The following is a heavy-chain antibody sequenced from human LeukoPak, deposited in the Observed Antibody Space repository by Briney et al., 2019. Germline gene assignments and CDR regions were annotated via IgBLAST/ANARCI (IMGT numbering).Heavy chain of an antibody. CDR1: GGSISSYY. D-gene: IGHD5-18*01. CDR3: ASYGGNTAMGDY. V-gene: IGHV4-59*01. J-gene: IGHJ4*02. CDR2: IYYSGGT. Sequence: PAETLSLTCTVSGGSISSYYWSWVRQPPGKGLEWIGYIYYSGGTNYNPSLKSRVTISLDTSKNQFSLKLSSVTAAATAVYYCASYGGNTAMGDYWGQGTLVTVSS.